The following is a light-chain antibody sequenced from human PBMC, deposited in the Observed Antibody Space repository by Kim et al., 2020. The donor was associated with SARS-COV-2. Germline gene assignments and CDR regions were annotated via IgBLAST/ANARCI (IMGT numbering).Light chain of an antibody. CDR3: QQRSNWPPYT. CDR2: GAS. Sequence: EIVLTQSPATLSLSPGERATLPCRASQSVSSYLAWYQQKPGQAPRLLIYGASNRATGIPARFSGSGSGTDFTLTISSLEPEDFAVYYCQQRSNWPPYTFGQGTKLEIK. CDR1: QSVSSY. J-gene: IGKJ2*01. V-gene: IGKV3-11*01.